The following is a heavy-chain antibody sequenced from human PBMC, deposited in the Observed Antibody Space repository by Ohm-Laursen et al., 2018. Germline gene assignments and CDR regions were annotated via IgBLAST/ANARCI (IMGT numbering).Heavy chain of an antibody. V-gene: IGHV3-33*08. Sequence: SLRLSCTASGFTFTNAWMSWVRQAPGRGLEWVALIWSDGSNQYYADSVKGRFTISRDNSKDTLYLQMNSLRAEDTAVYYCARSGIDTTMGYFDNWGQGTLVTVSS. CDR2: IWSDGSNQ. J-gene: IGHJ4*02. CDR3: ARSGIDTTMGYFDN. CDR1: GFTFTNAW. D-gene: IGHD5-18*01.